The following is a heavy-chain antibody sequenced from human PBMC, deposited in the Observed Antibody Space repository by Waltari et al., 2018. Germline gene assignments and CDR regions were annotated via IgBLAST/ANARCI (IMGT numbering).Heavy chain of an antibody. CDR3: ARAIGRSSTSCHLEY. J-gene: IGHJ4*02. D-gene: IGHD2-2*01. Sequence: QVQLVQSGAEVKKPGASVTVSCKASGYTFTSYGISWVRPAPGQGLGWMGWISAYNGNTNYAQKLQGRVTMTTDTSTSTAYMELRSLRSDDTAVYYCARAIGRSSTSCHLEYWGQGTLVTVSS. V-gene: IGHV1-18*01. CDR1: GYTFTSYG. CDR2: ISAYNGNT.